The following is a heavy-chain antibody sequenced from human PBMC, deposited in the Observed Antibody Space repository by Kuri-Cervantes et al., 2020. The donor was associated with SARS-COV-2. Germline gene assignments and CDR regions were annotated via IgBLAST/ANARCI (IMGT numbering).Heavy chain of an antibody. D-gene: IGHD2-8*01. V-gene: IGHV4-61*08. J-gene: IGHJ4*02. CDR3: ARTDVLFGNYYFDY. CDR1: GYSISSGGYS. Sequence: SETLSLTCAVSGYSISSGGYSWSWIRQPPGKGLEWIGFINYSGSTKYNSSLRSRVSISIDTSKSQFSLRLTSVTAADTAVYHCARTDVLFGNYYFDYWGQGTLVTVSS. CDR2: INYSGST.